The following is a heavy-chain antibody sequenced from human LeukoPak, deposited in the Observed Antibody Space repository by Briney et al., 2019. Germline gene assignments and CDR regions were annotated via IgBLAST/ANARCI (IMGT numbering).Heavy chain of an antibody. D-gene: IGHD2-21*02. Sequence: GESLKISCKGSGYSFTNYWIAWVRQMPGKGLEWMGIIYPGDSDTRYSPSFQGQVTISADKSISTAYLQWSSLKASDTAIYYCARQVTSTRSPDYWGQGALVTVS. J-gene: IGHJ4*02. CDR1: GYSFTNYW. CDR2: IYPGDSDT. V-gene: IGHV5-51*01. CDR3: ARQVTSTRSPDY.